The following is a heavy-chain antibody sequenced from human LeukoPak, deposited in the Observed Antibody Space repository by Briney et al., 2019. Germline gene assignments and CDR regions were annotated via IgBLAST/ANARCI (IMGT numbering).Heavy chain of an antibody. D-gene: IGHD3-10*01. V-gene: IGHV3-23*01. Sequence: AGGSLRLSCAASGFTFSSYAMSWVRQAPGKGLEWVSAISGSGGSTYYADSVKGRFTISRDNSKNTLYLQMNSLRAEDTAVYYSAKDQTDVLLWYRRSNHNYVPDYWGQGTLVTVSS. CDR3: AKDQTDVLLWYRRSNHNYVPDY. J-gene: IGHJ4*02. CDR2: ISGSGGST. CDR1: GFTFSSYA.